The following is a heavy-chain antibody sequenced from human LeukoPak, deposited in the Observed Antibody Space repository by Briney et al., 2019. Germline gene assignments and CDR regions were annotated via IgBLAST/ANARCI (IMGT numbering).Heavy chain of an antibody. CDR1: GFTFSSYA. V-gene: IGHV3-23*01. CDR3: AKGGAVAGSYYFDY. Sequence: GGSLRLSCAASGFTFSSYAMSWVRQAPGKGLEWVSAISGSGGSTYYADSVKGQFTISRDNSKNTLYLQMNSLRAEDTAVYYCAKGGAVAGSYYFDYWGQGTLVTVSS. J-gene: IGHJ4*02. D-gene: IGHD6-19*01. CDR2: ISGSGGST.